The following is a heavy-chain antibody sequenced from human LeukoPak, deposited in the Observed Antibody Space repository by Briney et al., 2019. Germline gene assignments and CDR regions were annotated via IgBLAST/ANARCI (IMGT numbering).Heavy chain of an antibody. CDR3: AKRLVTRRHIMITFGGVIAPIGY. J-gene: IGHJ4*02. D-gene: IGHD3-16*02. CDR1: GFTFSSFA. CDR2: ISGSGGST. Sequence: GGSLRLSCAASGFTFSSFAMSWVRQAPGKGLEWVSAISGSGGSTYYADSVKGRFTVSRDNSKHTLYLQMNSLRAEDTAVYYCAKRLVTRRHIMITFGGVIAPIGYWGQGTLVTVSS. V-gene: IGHV3-23*01.